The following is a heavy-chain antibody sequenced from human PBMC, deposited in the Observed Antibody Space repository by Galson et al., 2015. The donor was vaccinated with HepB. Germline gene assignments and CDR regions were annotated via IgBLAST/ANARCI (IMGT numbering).Heavy chain of an antibody. Sequence: SVKVSCKASGYTFTSYGINWVRQAPGQGLEWMGWISAYNGNTNYAQKLQGRVTMTTDTSTSTAYMELRSLRSDDTAVYYCARDANLLWLAGAEGTYGSGSYPRGDDAFDIWGKGTMVTVSS. CDR2: ISAYNGNT. V-gene: IGHV1-18*01. CDR3: ARDANLLWLAGAEGTYGSGSYPRGDDAFDI. D-gene: IGHD3-10*01. J-gene: IGHJ3*02. CDR1: GYTFTSYG.